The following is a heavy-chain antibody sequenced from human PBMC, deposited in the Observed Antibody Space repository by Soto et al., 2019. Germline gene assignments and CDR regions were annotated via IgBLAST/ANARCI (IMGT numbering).Heavy chain of an antibody. CDR2: INWNSGSI. CDR1: GFTFDDYA. J-gene: IGHJ4*02. D-gene: IGHD5-18*01. V-gene: IGHV3-9*01. CDR3: AKASSGYTYGPVDN. Sequence: QSGGSLRLSCAASGFTFDDYAMHWVRQAPGKGLEWVSGINWNSGSIGYADSVKGRFTISRDYAKNSLYLQMNSLRGEDTALYYCAKASSGYTYGPVDNWGQGTLVTVSA.